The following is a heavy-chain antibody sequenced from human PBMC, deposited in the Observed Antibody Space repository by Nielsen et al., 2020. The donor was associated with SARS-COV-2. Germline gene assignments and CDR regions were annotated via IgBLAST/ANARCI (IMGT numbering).Heavy chain of an antibody. D-gene: IGHD3-10*01. CDR3: TTDYYGSGALAGYYGMDV. V-gene: IGHV3-15*01. CDR2: IKSKTDGGTT. CDR1: GFTFSNAW. Sequence: GSLKISCAASGFTFSNAWMSWVRQAPGKGLEWVGRIKSKTDGGTTDYAAPVKGRFTISRDDSKNTLYLQMNSLKTEDTAVYYCTTDYYGSGALAGYYGMDVWGQGTTVTVSS. J-gene: IGHJ6*02.